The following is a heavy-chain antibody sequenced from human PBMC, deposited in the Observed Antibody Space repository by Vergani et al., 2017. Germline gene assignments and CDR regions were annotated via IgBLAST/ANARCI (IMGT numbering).Heavy chain of an antibody. Sequence: QLQLQESGPGLVKPSETLSLTCSVSGYSIGSGFYWAWIRQSPGEGLQWLTSIHNRGKTYHNPSLKSRVSVSLDTSNNRFSLNLPSVTATDTAVYYCARSQGDYWYFDLWGPGSLVTVSS. CDR3: ARSQGDYWYFDL. D-gene: IGHD2-21*01. CDR2: IHNRGKT. V-gene: IGHV4-38-2*01. CDR1: GYSIGSGFY. J-gene: IGHJ2*01.